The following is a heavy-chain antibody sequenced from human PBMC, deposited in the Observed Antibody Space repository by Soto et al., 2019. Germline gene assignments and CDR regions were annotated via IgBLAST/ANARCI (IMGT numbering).Heavy chain of an antibody. V-gene: IGHV4-4*02. J-gene: IGHJ3*02. CDR1: SGSISSRKW. Sequence: QVQLQESGPGLVKPSGTLSLTCAVSSGSISSRKWWTWARQSPGKGLEWVGEIYHSGSANYNPSLKSRVTISIDKSKNQFSLKLTSVTAADTAVYYCASKFGELLADAFDIWGQGTMVTVSS. D-gene: IGHD3-10*01. CDR3: ASKFGELLADAFDI. CDR2: IYHSGSA.